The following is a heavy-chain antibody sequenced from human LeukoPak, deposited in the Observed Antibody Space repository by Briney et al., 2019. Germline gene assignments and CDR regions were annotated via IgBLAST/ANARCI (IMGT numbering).Heavy chain of an antibody. V-gene: IGHV3-7*01. D-gene: IGHD3-3*01. CDR3: ASSKDFWSGYRPNYYYYYMDV. J-gene: IGHJ6*03. CDR2: IKHDGGEK. Sequence: GGSLRLSCAASGFTFSSYWMSWVRQAPGKGLEWVANIKHDGGEKYYADSVKGGFTISRDNAKNPLYLQMTSLRAEDTAVYYCASSKDFWSGYRPNYYYYYMDVWGKGTTVTVS. CDR1: GFTFSSYW.